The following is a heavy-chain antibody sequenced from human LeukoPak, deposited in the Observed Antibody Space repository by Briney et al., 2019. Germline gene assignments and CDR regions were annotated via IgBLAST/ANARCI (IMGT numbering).Heavy chain of an antibody. CDR1: GFTFSTYE. Sequence: GGSPRLSCAASGFTFSTYEMNWVRQAPGKGLEWVSYISSSGSTIYYADSVKGRFTISRDNAKNSLYLQMNSLRAEDTAVYYCARDYYYNSGRFDYWGQGTVVTVSS. CDR3: ARDYYYNSGRFDY. J-gene: IGHJ4*02. D-gene: IGHD3-10*01. CDR2: ISSSGSTI. V-gene: IGHV3-48*03.